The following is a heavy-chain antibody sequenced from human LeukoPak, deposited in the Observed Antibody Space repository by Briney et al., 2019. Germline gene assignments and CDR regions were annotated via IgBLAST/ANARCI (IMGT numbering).Heavy chain of an antibody. J-gene: IGHJ6*03. CDR1: GFTFSSYG. V-gene: IGHV3-33*06. CDR3: AKDLATMGYYYYMDV. CDR2: IWYDGSNK. Sequence: GGSLRLSCAASGFTFSSYGMHWVRQAPGKGLEWVAVIWYDGSNKYYADSVKGRFTISRDNSKNTLYLQMNSLRAEDTAVYYCAKDLATMGYYYYMDVCGKGTTVTVSS. D-gene: IGHD5-12*01.